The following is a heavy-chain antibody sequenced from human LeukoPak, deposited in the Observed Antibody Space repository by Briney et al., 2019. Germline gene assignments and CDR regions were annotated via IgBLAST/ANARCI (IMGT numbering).Heavy chain of an antibody. CDR2: ISSSSSTI. V-gene: IGHV3-48*01. D-gene: IGHD1-1*01. CDR3: ARTPPNFG. CDR1: GFTFSSYS. J-gene: IGHJ4*02. Sequence: GGSLRLSCAASGFTFSSYSMNWVRQAPGKGLEWVSYISSSSSTIYYADSVKGRFTISRDNAKNSPYLQMNSLRAEDTAVYYCARTPPNFGWGQRTLVTVSS.